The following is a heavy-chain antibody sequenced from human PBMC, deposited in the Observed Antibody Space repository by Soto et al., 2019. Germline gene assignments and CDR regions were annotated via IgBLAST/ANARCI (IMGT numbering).Heavy chain of an antibody. J-gene: IGHJ5*02. CDR2: IYYSGST. Sequence: SETLSLTCTVSGGSISSYYWSWIRQPPGKGLEWIGYIYYSGSTNYNPSLKSRVTISVDTSKNQFSLKLSSVTAADTAVYYCARVLPVYDYIWGSYRPNWFDPWGQGTPVTVSS. CDR1: GGSISSYY. D-gene: IGHD3-16*02. V-gene: IGHV4-59*01. CDR3: ARVLPVYDYIWGSYRPNWFDP.